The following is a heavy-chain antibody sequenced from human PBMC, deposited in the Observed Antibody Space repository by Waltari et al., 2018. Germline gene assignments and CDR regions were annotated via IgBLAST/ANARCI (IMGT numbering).Heavy chain of an antibody. CDR2: IWYDGSNK. V-gene: IGHV3-33*01. CDR3: ARDARQQLVPRY. CDR1: GFPFSSSG. Sequence: QVQLVESGGGVVQPGRSLRLSCAASGFPFSSSGMPWVRQAPGKGLEWVAVIWYDGSNKYYADSVKGRFTISRDNSKNTLYLQMNSLRAEDTAVYYCARDARQQLVPRYWGQGTLVTVSS. J-gene: IGHJ4*02. D-gene: IGHD6-13*01.